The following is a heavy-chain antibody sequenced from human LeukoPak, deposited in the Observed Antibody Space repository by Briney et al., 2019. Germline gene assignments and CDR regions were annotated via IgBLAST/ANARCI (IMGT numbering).Heavy chain of an antibody. CDR3: ARVANGGFGYYYYYMDV. CDR1: GFTFDDYG. Sequence: PGGSLRLSCAASGFTFDDYGMSWVRQAPGKGLEWVSGINWNGGSTGYADSVKGRFTISRDNAKNSLYLQMNSLRAEDTALYYCARVANGGFGYYYYYMDVWGKGTTVTVSS. D-gene: IGHD7-27*01. J-gene: IGHJ6*03. V-gene: IGHV3-20*04. CDR2: INWNGGST.